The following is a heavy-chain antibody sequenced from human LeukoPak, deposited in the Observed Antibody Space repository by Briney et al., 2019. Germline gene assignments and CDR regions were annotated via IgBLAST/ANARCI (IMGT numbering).Heavy chain of an antibody. V-gene: IGHV4-39*01. CDR3: ARQRCSGGSCYPSRATRYWYFDL. J-gene: IGHJ2*01. CDR2: IYYSGST. CDR1: GGSISSSSYY. D-gene: IGHD2-15*01. Sequence: SETLSLTCTVSGGSISSSSYYWGWIRQPPGKGLEWIGSIYYSGSTYYNPSLKSRVTISVDTSKNQFSLKLSSVTAADTAVYYCARQRCSGGSCYPSRATRYWYFDLWGRGTLVTVSS.